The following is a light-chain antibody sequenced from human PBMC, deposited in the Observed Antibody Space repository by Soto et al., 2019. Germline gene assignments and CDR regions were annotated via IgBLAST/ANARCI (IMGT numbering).Light chain of an antibody. CDR3: QQRRLGVT. Sequence: EVVLTQSPATLSLSPGERATLSCRASESVSVYLAWYQQKPGQAPRLLIYDASKRATGIPARFSGSGSGTDFTFTISNVEPEDFAVYYCQQRRLGVTFGPGTKVDIK. CDR1: ESVSVY. J-gene: IGKJ3*01. V-gene: IGKV3-11*01. CDR2: DAS.